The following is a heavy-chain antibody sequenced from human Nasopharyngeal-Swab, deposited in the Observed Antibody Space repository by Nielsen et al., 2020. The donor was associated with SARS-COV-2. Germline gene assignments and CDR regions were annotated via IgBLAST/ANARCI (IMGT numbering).Heavy chain of an antibody. V-gene: IGHV4-59*12. D-gene: IGHD3-22*01. Sequence: SETLSLTCTVSGGSISGYYWSWIRQPPGRGLEWIGYIYYSGSTNYNPSFKSRVTMSVDTSKNQFSLKLSSVTAADTAVYYCARALSGAYYYDSSGYYETNWFDPWGQGTLVTVSS. CDR2: IYYSGST. J-gene: IGHJ5*02. CDR3: ARALSGAYYYDSSGYYETNWFDP. CDR1: GGSISGYY.